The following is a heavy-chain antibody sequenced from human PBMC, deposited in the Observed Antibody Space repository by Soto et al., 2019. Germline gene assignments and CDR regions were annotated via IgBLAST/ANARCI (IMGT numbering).Heavy chain of an antibody. CDR1: GGSFSGYY. J-gene: IGHJ3*02. V-gene: IGHV4-34*01. CDR2: INHSGST. D-gene: IGHD3-3*01. CDR3: VRQSGAAGYAVWSGYYANVFDI. Sequence: SETLSLTCAVYGGSFSGYYWSWIRQPPGKGLEWIGEINHSGSTNYNPSLKSRVSISVDTSNNQFSLRLTAVTAADTAVYNCVRQSGAAGYAVWSGYYANVFDIWGQGTMVTVSS.